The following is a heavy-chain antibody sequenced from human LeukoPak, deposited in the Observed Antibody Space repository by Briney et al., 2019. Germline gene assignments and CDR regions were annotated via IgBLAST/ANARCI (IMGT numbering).Heavy chain of an antibody. Sequence: GGSPRLSCAASGFIASSNYMNWVRQAPGKGLEWIAVLYSGGSAYYADSVKGRFTISRDNSKNTLYLQIYSLRAEDTAIYYCARDSETETGWYYYGMDVWGQGTTVTVSS. D-gene: IGHD1-1*01. CDR2: LYSGGSA. CDR3: ARDSETETGWYYYGMDV. V-gene: IGHV3-53*01. CDR1: GFIASSNY. J-gene: IGHJ6*02.